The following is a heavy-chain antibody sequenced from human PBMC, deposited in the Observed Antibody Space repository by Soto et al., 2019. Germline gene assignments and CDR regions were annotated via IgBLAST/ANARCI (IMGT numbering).Heavy chain of an antibody. V-gene: IGHV4-59*08. CDR3: ARHEYSSGWYDY. Sequence: PSETLSLTCTVSGGSISSYYWSWIRQPPGKGLEWIGYIYYSGSTNYNPSLKSRVTISVDTSKNQFSLKLSSVTAADTAVYYCARHEYSSGWYDYWGQGTLVTV. D-gene: IGHD6-19*01. CDR1: GGSISSYY. CDR2: IYYSGST. J-gene: IGHJ4*02.